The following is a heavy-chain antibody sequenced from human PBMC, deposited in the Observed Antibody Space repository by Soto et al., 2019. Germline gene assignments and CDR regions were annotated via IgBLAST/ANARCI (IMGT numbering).Heavy chain of an antibody. CDR3: ARGTPPPSGTNYYYYGMDV. D-gene: IGHD1-1*01. V-gene: IGHV3-33*01. CDR1: GFTFSNFA. CDR2: IWFDGGYK. Sequence: QVQLVESGGGVVQPGRSLRLSCAASGFTFSNFAMHWVRQAPGSGLEWVALIWFDGGYKYHADSVKGRFTISRDNSKNTMFLQMNSLGAEDTAIYYCARGTPPPSGTNYYYYGMDVWGQGTTVTVSS. J-gene: IGHJ6*02.